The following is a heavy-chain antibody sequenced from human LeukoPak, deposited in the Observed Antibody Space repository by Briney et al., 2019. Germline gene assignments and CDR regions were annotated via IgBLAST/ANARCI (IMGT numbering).Heavy chain of an antibody. Sequence: SETLSLTCSVSGGSISSSSDYWGWIRQPPGKGLEWIGEINHSGSTNYNPSLKSRATISVDTSKNQFSLKLSSVTAADTAVYYCARGPLWPSNWFDPWGQGTLVTVSS. CDR3: ARGPLWPSNWFDP. V-gene: IGHV4-39*07. CDR2: INHSGST. CDR1: GGSISSSSDY. D-gene: IGHD2/OR15-2a*01. J-gene: IGHJ5*02.